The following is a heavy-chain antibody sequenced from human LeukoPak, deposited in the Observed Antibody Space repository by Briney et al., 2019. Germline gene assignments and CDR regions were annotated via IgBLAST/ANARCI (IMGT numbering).Heavy chain of an antibody. CDR3: ARDFDDINGNYYYIPDY. V-gene: IGHV3-30*02. CDR2: IRFDGTRN. D-gene: IGHD3-22*01. Sequence: GGSLRLFCEASGFDFSRNGMHWVREAPGKGLEWVSFIRFDGTRNFYGDSVRGRFTISRDNSKNTLYLQMNSLRGDDTAVYYCARDFDDINGNYYYIPDYWGQGILVTVSS. J-gene: IGHJ4*02. CDR1: GFDFSRNG.